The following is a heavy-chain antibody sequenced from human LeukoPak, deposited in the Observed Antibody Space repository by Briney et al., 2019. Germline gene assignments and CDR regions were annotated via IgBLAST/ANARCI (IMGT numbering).Heavy chain of an antibody. V-gene: IGHV3-7*01. J-gene: IGHJ4*02. CDR1: GFTFSNYW. D-gene: IGHD3-3*01. CDR2: IKQDGSEK. Sequence: GGSLRLSCAASGFTFSNYWMNWVRQAPGKGLEWVANIKQDGSEKYYVDSVKGRFTISRDNAKNSLYLQLNSLRVEGTAVYYCASQRFLDYWGQETLVTVSS. CDR3: ASQRFLDY.